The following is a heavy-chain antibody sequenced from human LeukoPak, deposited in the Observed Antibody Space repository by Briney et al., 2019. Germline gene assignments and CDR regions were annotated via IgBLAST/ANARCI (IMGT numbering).Heavy chain of an antibody. CDR1: GYTFTSYG. J-gene: IGHJ6*03. CDR3: ARDYDFWSGYLKAYYYYYMDV. D-gene: IGHD3-3*01. CDR2: ISAYNGNT. V-gene: IGHV1-18*01. Sequence: ASVKVSCKASGYTFTSYGISWVRQAPGQGLEWMGWISAYNGNTNYAQKLQGRVTMTTDTSTSTAYMELRSLRSDDTAVYYCARDYDFWSGYLKAYYYYYMDVWGKGTTVTVSS.